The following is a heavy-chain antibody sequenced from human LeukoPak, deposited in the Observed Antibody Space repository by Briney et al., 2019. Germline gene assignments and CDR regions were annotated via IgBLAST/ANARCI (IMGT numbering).Heavy chain of an antibody. V-gene: IGHV3-74*01. Sequence: GGSLRLSCAASGFSFSDYWMHWVRQAPGKGLVWVSRINTDETRTNYADSVKGRFTISRDNAKNTLYLQMNSLRAEDTAVYYCARVGVGAYYFDYWGQGTLVTVSS. CDR2: INTDETRT. CDR3: ARVGVGAYYFDY. CDR1: GFSFSDYW. D-gene: IGHD3-3*01. J-gene: IGHJ4*02.